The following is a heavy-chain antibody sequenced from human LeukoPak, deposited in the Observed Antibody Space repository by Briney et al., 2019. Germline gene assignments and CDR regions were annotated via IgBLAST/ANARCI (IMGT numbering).Heavy chain of an antibody. CDR3: ARGLRYCSGGRCYFSPPYYYYMDV. CDR1: GYTFTSFD. J-gene: IGHJ6*03. Sequence: ASVKVSCKASGYTFTSFDMNWVRQATGQGLEWMGWMNPNSGNTSYAQKFQGRVTMTRNTSISTAYMELSSLRSEDTAVYYCARGLRYCSGGRCYFSPPYYYYMDVWGKGTTVTISS. V-gene: IGHV1-8*01. CDR2: MNPNSGNT. D-gene: IGHD2-15*01.